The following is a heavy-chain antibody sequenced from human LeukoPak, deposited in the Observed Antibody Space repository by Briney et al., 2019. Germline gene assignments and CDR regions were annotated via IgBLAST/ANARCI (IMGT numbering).Heavy chain of an antibody. Sequence: PGRSLRLSCAASGFTFSSYGMHWVRQAPGKGLEWVAVICYDGGNKYYADSVNGRITISRDNSKNTLYLQMNSLRAADTAVYYCARDGDNLKYYYGMDVRGQGPPSPTP. CDR1: GFTFSSYG. CDR2: ICYDGGNK. V-gene: IGHV3-33*01. D-gene: IGHD2-21*01. CDR3: ARDGDNLKYYYGMDV. J-gene: IGHJ6*02.